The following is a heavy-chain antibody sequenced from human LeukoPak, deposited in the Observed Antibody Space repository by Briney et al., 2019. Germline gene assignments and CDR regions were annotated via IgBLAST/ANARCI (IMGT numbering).Heavy chain of an antibody. D-gene: IGHD2-2*01. CDR3: AKDLRY. V-gene: IGHV3-23*01. CDR2: IGGSGGYTT. Sequence: PGGSLRLSCAASGFTFSSYWMSWVRQAPGKGLEWVSGIGGSGGYTTYYADSVKGRFTISRDNSQNTLYLQMNSLRAEDTAIYYCAKDLRYGGQGTLVTVSS. J-gene: IGHJ4*02. CDR1: GFTFSSYW.